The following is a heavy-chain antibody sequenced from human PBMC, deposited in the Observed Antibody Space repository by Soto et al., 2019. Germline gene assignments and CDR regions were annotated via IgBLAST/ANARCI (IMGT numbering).Heavy chain of an antibody. D-gene: IGHD1-26*01. CDR1: GGSISSGGYY. J-gene: IGHJ4*02. V-gene: IGHV4-39*01. CDR3: VKRSLLMDPT. Sequence: SETLSLTCTVSGGSISSGGYYWSWIRQHRGKGLDWIGSIDNGGNTHYNAPLKSRVIISADTSKNQFSLSLNSVTAADTAVYYCVKRSLLMDPTWGQGIQVTVSS. CDR2: IDNGGNT.